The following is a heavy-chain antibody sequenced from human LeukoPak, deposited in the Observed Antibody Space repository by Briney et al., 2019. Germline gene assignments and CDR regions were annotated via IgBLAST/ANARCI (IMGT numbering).Heavy chain of an antibody. CDR3: AREGGSYYPDY. Sequence: SETLSLTCTVSGGSISSYYWSWIRQPPGKGLEWIGYIYYSGSTNYNPSRKSRVTISVDTSKNQFSLKLSSVTAADTAVYYCAREGGSYYPDYWGQGTLVTVSS. D-gene: IGHD1-26*01. CDR1: GGSISSYY. V-gene: IGHV4-59*01. J-gene: IGHJ4*02. CDR2: IYYSGST.